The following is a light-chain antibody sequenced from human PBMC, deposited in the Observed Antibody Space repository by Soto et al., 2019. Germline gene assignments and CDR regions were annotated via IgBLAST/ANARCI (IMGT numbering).Light chain of an antibody. Sequence: EIVLTQSPGTLSLSPGERVTLSCRASQSVSSSYLAWYQQSPGQAPRLLIYDATRRATGIPDRFSGSGSGTDFPLTISKLEPEDFAVYFCHLYGSSPLHTFGQGTKLEIK. V-gene: IGKV3-20*01. J-gene: IGKJ2*01. CDR3: HLYGSSPLHT. CDR2: DAT. CDR1: QSVSSSY.